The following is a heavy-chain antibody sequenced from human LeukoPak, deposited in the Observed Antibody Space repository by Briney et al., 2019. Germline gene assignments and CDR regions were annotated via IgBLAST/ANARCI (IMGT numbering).Heavy chain of an antibody. D-gene: IGHD6-19*01. J-gene: IGHJ4*02. CDR1: GYTLTAYY. Sequence: SMKVSCKASGYTLTAYYLHWVRQAPGQGLEWMGRIIPIFGTANYAQKFQGRVTITTDESTSTAYMELSSLRSEDTAVYYCARDRGSGWYEFDYWGQGTLVTVSS. CDR2: IIPIFGTA. V-gene: IGHV1-69*05. CDR3: ARDRGSGWYEFDY.